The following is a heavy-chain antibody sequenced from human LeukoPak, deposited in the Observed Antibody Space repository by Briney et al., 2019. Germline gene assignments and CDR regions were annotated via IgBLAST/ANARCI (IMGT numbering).Heavy chain of an antibody. CDR3: ARMGAIAGASASPDY. J-gene: IGHJ4*02. D-gene: IGHD4/OR15-4a*01. Sequence: PSETLSLTCTVSGGSISGYYWSWIRQPPGKGLEWIGYIYYSGTTDYSPSLRSRVTMSLDTSKNQFSLKLSSVTTADTAVYYCARMGAIAGASASPDYWGQGTLVSVSS. V-gene: IGHV4-59*01. CDR1: GGSISGYY. CDR2: IYYSGTT.